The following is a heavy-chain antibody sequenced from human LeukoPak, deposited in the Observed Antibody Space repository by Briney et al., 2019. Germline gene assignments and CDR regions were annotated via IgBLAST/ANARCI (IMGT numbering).Heavy chain of an antibody. D-gene: IGHD3-22*01. CDR2: IYYSGST. J-gene: IGHJ4*02. CDR1: GGSVSSGSYY. V-gene: IGHV4-61*01. CDR3: ARGHDSSGYWPIYFDY. Sequence: SETLSLTCTVSGGSVSSGSYYWSWIRQPPGKGLEWIGYIYYSGSTNYNPSLKSRVTISVDTSKNQFSLKLSSVTAADTAVYYCARGHDSSGYWPIYFDYWGQGTLVTVSS.